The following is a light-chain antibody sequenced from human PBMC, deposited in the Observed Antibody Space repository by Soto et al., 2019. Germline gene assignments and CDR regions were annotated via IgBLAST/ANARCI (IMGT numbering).Light chain of an antibody. Sequence: EIVLTQSPGTLSLSPGERATLSCRASHSVSSSYLAWYQQKPGQAPRRLIYGASSSATGIPDRFSCSGSGTDFTLTISRLEPEDCSVYYCQQYGSSPLTFGGGTKVEIK. V-gene: IGKV3-20*01. J-gene: IGKJ4*01. CDR1: HSVSSSY. CDR3: QQYGSSPLT. CDR2: GAS.